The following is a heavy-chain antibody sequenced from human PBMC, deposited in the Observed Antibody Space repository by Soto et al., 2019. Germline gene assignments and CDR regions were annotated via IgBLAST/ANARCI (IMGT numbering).Heavy chain of an antibody. V-gene: IGHV1-3*01. D-gene: IGHD3-22*01. J-gene: IGHJ3*02. CDR3: ARDRLPHYYDSTWNAFDI. CDR2: INDGNENT. CDR1: GYTFTSYD. Sequence: GASVKVSCKASGYTFTSYDINWVRQATGQGLEWMGWINDGNENTKYSQKFHGRVTITRDTSASTAYMELSSLRSEDTAVYYCARDRLPHYYDSTWNAFDIWGQGTMVTVSS.